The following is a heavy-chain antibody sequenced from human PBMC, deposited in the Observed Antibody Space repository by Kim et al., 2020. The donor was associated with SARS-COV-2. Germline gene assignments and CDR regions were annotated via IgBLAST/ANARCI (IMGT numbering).Heavy chain of an antibody. CDR1: GGSISSYY. CDR2: IYTSGST. J-gene: IGHJ4*02. CDR3: ARGSDSSGYYYRKGRQYYFDD. Sequence: SETLSLTCTVSGGSISSYYWSWIRQPAGKGLEWIGCIYTSGSTNYNPSLKSRVTMSVDTSKNQFSLKLSSVTAADTAVYYCARGSDSSGYYYRKGRQYYFDDWGQGTLVTVSS. V-gene: IGHV4-4*07. D-gene: IGHD3-22*01.